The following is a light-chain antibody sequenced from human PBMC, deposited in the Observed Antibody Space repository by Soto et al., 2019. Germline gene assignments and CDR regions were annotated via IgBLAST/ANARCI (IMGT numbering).Light chain of an antibody. J-gene: IGLJ1*01. V-gene: IGLV2-14*01. Sequence: QSVLTQPASVSGSPGQSITISCTGTSSDFGIYTSVSWYQQYPGKAPKLMIHDVSNRPSGVSNRFSGSKSGNTASLTISGLQAEYEADYYCSSYTSSSSYVFGSGTKITVL. CDR2: DVS. CDR1: SSDFGIYTS. CDR3: SSYTSSSSYV.